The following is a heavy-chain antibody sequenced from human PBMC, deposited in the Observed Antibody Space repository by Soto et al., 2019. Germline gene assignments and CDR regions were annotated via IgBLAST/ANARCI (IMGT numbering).Heavy chain of an antibody. J-gene: IGHJ6*02. Sequence: ASVKVSCKASGYTFTSYYMHWVRQAPGQGLEWMAMINPSGGSTSYAQKFQGRVTMTRDTSTSTVYMELSSLRSEDTAVYYCAAEASNYYYYGMDVWGQGTTVTVSS. CDR1: GYTFTSYY. CDR2: INPSGGST. CDR3: AAEASNYYYYGMDV. V-gene: IGHV1-46*01. D-gene: IGHD6-6*01.